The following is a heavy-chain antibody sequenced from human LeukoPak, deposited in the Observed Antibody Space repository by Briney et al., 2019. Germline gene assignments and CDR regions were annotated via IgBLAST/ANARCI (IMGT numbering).Heavy chain of an antibody. CDR3: ARERARPRFTSDY. CDR1: GFTFSSSW. Sequence: QTGGSLRLSCVASGFTFSSSWMSWVRQAPGKGLEWVAHLSQDGNEKYYVDSVKGRFTISRDNAKNSLYLQMNSLRAEDTAVYYCARERARPRFTSDYWGQGTLVTVSS. CDR2: LSQDGNEK. V-gene: IGHV3-7*01. J-gene: IGHJ4*02. D-gene: IGHD6-6*01.